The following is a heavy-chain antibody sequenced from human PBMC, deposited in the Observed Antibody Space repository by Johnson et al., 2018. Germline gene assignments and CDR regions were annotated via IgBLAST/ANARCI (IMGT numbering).Heavy chain of an antibody. Sequence: EVQLVESGGGLVQPGGSLRLSCAASGFTFSSYWMSWVRQAPGKGLEWVANIKQDGSEKYYVDSVKGRFTISRDNAKNTLYLQMNSLRAEDTAVYYCARDPYFDTGYYYYYMDVWGKGTTVTVSS. D-gene: IGHD3-9*01. CDR2: IKQDGSEK. V-gene: IGHV3-7*01. CDR1: GFTFSSYW. CDR3: ARDPYFDTGYYYYYMDV. J-gene: IGHJ6*03.